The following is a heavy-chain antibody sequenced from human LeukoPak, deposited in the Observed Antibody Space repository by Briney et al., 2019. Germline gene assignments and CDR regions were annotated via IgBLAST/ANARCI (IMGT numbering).Heavy chain of an antibody. CDR3: AIGSYIRNFDY. CDR2: INSDGSNT. J-gene: IGHJ4*02. Sequence: GGSLRLSCAASGFTFRTYWMKWVRQPPGKGLVWVSRINSDGSNTNDADSVKGRFIISKDNAKNTLYLQMNSLTDDDAAVYYCAIGSYIRNFDYWGQGTLVTVSS. CDR1: GFTFRTYW. D-gene: IGHD3-10*01. V-gene: IGHV3-74*01.